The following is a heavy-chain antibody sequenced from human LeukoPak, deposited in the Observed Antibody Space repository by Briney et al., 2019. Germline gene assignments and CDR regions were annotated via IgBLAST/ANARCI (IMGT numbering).Heavy chain of an antibody. CDR3: ARGDCSATSCYYFDY. Sequence: GGSLRLSXAASGFSFSGHYMSWIRQAPGKGLEWVSYISSTITTIYYADSVKGRFTISRDNAKNSLYLQMSSLRAEDTAVYYCARGDCSATSCYYFDYWGQGTLVTVSS. V-gene: IGHV3-11*04. CDR2: ISSTITTI. D-gene: IGHD2-2*01. J-gene: IGHJ4*02. CDR1: GFSFSGHY.